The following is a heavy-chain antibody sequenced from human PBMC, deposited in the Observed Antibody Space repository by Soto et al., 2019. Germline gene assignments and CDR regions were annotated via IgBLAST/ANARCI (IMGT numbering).Heavy chain of an antibody. V-gene: IGHV3-23*01. Sequence: GGSLRLSCAASGLTFSRHAMAWVRQAPGKGLEWLSSISESSSSTYYADSVKGRFTISRDNSKNMLYLQMNSLRAEDTAVYYCAKKPNGFDSWGQGTLVTVSS. CDR2: ISESSSST. CDR3: AKKPNGFDS. J-gene: IGHJ5*01. CDR1: GLTFSRHA.